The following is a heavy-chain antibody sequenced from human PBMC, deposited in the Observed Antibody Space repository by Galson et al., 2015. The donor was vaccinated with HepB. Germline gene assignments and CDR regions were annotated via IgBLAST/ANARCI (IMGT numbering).Heavy chain of an antibody. CDR3: AREARPVYYYGSGSSWWYFDL. D-gene: IGHD3-10*01. CDR2: IGTAGDP. V-gene: IGHV3-13*05. Sequence: SLRLSCAASGFTFSSYDMHWVRQATGKGLEWVSAIGTAGDPYYPGSVKGRFTISRENANNSLYLQMNSLRAGDTAVYYCAREARPVYYYGSGSSWWYFDLWGRGTLVTVSS. CDR1: GFTFSSYD. J-gene: IGHJ2*01.